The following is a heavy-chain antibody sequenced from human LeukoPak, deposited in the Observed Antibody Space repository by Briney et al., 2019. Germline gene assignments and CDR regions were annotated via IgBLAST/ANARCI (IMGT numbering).Heavy chain of an antibody. CDR3: ARSPCGADCYFDS. D-gene: IGHD2-21*02. J-gene: IGHJ4*02. V-gene: IGHV4-59*04. CDR1: GGSINTYY. CDR2: TSHSGRT. Sequence: SETLSLTCTVSGGSINTYYWGWIRQPPGKGLEWIASTSHSGRTFYKTPLQSRVTMSVDTSKNQFSLSLRSVTAADTAVYYCARSPCGADCYFDSWGQGTLVTVSS.